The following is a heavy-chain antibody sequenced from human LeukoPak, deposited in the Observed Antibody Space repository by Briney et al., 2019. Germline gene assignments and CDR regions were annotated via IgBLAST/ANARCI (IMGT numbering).Heavy chain of an antibody. V-gene: IGHV4-4*07. D-gene: IGHD3-22*01. Sequence: SETLSLTCTVSGGSISTNYWSWIRQPAGKGLEWIGRIYNSGNTNYSPSLESRVTMSADTSKNQFSLKLSSVTAADTAVYYCARGSFDGSGYYLFDYWGQGTLVTDSS. J-gene: IGHJ4*02. CDR1: GGSISTNY. CDR2: IYNSGNT. CDR3: ARGSFDGSGYYLFDY.